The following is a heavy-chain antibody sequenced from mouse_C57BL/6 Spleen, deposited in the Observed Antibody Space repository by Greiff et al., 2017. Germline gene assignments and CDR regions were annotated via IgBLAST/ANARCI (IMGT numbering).Heavy chain of an antibody. CDR3: TRSGYYGSSYWYFDV. D-gene: IGHD1-1*01. CDR2: IDPETGGT. J-gene: IGHJ1*03. Sequence: VQRVESGAELMKPGASVKLSCKATGYTFTGYWIEWVKQRPGHGLEWIGAIDPETGGTAYNQKFKGKAILTADKSSSTAYMELRSLTSEDSAVYYCTRSGYYGSSYWYFDVWGTGTTVTVSS. V-gene: IGHV1-15*01. CDR1: GYTFTGYW.